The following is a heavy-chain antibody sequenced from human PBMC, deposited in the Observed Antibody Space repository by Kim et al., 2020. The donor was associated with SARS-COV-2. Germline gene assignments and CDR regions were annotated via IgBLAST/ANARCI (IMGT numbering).Heavy chain of an antibody. V-gene: IGHV3-74*01. J-gene: IGHJ4*02. CDR1: GFTFSRYW. CDR2: IYSDGSGT. Sequence: GGSLRLSCAASGFTFSRYWMHWVCQPPGKGLVWVSRIYSDGSGTSYADSVKGRFTISRDNAKNTLYLQMNSLRAEDTGLYYCARRAVDSSGTYYFDYWGQGTLVTVAS. D-gene: IGHD3-22*01. CDR3: ARRAVDSSGTYYFDY.